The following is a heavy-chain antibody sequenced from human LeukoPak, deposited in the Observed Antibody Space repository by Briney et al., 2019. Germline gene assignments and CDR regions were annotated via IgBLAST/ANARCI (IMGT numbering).Heavy chain of an antibody. J-gene: IGHJ4*02. V-gene: IGHV4-59*01. CDR3: ASFPESDPTRGYFDY. CDR1: GGSISSYY. Sequence: SETLSLTCTVSGGSISSYYWSWIRQPPGKGLEWIGYIYYSGSTNYNPSLKSRVAISVDTSKNQFSLKLSSVTAAYTAVYYCASFPESDPTRGYFDYRGQGTLVTVSS. D-gene: IGHD1/OR15-1a*01. CDR2: IYYSGST.